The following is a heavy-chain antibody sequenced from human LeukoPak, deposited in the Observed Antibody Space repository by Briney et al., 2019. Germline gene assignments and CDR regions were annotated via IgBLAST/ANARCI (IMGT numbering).Heavy chain of an antibody. V-gene: IGHV3-30*18. D-gene: IGHD5-18*01. CDR1: GFTFSSYG. CDR3: AKGDTAIHY. CDR2: ISYDGSNK. Sequence: PGGSLRLSCAASGFTFSSYGMHWVRQAPGKGLEWVAVISYDGSNKYYADSVKGRFTISRDNSKNTLYLQMNSLRAEDTAVYYCAKGDTAIHYWGQGTLVTVSS. J-gene: IGHJ4*02.